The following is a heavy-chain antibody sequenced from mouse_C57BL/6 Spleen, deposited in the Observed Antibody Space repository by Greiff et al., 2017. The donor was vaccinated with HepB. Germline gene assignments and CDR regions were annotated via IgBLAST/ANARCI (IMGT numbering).Heavy chain of an antibody. CDR2: IYPGDGDT. D-gene: IGHD2-4*01. CDR1: GYAFSSSW. V-gene: IGHV1-82*01. CDR3: ARPLYDYDGGAWFAY. Sequence: QVQLQQSGPELVKPGASVKISCKASGYAFSSSWMNWVKQRPGKGLEWIGRIYPGDGDTNYNGKFKGKATLTADKSSSPAYMQLSSLTSEDSAVYFCARPLYDYDGGAWFAYWGQGTLVTVSA. J-gene: IGHJ3*01.